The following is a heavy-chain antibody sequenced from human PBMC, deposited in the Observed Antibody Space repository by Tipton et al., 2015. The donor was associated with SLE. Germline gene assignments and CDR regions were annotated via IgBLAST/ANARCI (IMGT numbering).Heavy chain of an antibody. J-gene: IGHJ2*01. CDR1: GFTFDDNA. V-gene: IGHV3-9*01. D-gene: IGHD3/OR15-3a*01. CDR3: VKVGLAFGEA. CDR2: ISWNSGSR. Sequence: SLRLSCAASGFTFDDNAMHWVRQAPGKGLEWVSGISWNSGSRGYADSVKGRFTVSRDNAKNSLYLQMNSLRVEDTASYYCVKVGLAFGEAWGRGTLVTVSS.